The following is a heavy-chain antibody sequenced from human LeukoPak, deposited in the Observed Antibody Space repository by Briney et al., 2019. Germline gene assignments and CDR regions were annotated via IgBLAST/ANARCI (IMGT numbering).Heavy chain of an antibody. J-gene: IGHJ3*02. CDR3: ARGPSFLEWLSHEDAFDI. Sequence: SETLSLTCTVSGGSISSSSYHWGWIRQPPGKGLEWIGSIYYSGSTYYNPSLKSRVTISVDTSKNQFSLKLSSVTAADTAVYYCARGPSFLEWLSHEDAFDIWGQGTMVTVSS. CDR1: GGSISSSSYH. V-gene: IGHV4-39*01. CDR2: IYYSGST. D-gene: IGHD3-3*02.